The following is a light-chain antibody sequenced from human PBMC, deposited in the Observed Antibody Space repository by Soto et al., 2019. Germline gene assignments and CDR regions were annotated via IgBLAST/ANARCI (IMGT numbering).Light chain of an antibody. V-gene: IGKV1-5*03. CDR2: KAS. CDR1: QSISSW. CDR3: LQYQSYWT. Sequence: DIQMTQSPSTLSASVGDRVTITCRASQSISSWLAWFQQKPGKAPKLLIYKASSLQSGVPSRFSGSESGTEFNLTISSLQPDDFATYYCLQYQSYWTFGQGTKVEVK. J-gene: IGKJ1*01.